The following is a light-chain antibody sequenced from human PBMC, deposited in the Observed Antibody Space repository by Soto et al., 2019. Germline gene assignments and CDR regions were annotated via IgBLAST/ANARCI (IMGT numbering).Light chain of an antibody. V-gene: IGKV3-11*01. CDR2: DAS. CDR3: QHYHSGHRIA. Sequence: EIVLTQSPATLSLSPGERATLSCRASQSVSSYLAWYQQKPGQAPRLLIYDASNRATGIPARFSGSGSETDFTLTINRLEPEDFALYYCQHYHSGHRIAFGQGTKVDI. CDR1: QSVSSY. J-gene: IGKJ1*01.